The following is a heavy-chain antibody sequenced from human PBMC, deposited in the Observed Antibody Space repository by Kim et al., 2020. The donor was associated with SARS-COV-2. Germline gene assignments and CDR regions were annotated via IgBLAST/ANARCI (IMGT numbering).Heavy chain of an antibody. CDR2: ISYDGSNK. CDR3: AKRDFDI. V-gene: IGHV3-30*18. J-gene: IGHJ3*02. CDR1: GFTFSSYG. Sequence: GGSLRLSCAASGFTFSSYGMHWVRQAPGKGLEWVAVISYDGSNKYYADSVKGRFTISRDNSKNTLYLQMNSLRAEDTAVYYCAKRDFDIWGQGTMVTAS.